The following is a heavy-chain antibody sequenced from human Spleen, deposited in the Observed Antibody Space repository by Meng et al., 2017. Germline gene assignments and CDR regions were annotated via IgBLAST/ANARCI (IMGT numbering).Heavy chain of an antibody. D-gene: IGHD4-11*01. J-gene: IGHJ4*02. CDR2: IIPNFGTA. CDR1: GGTFSSYA. Sequence: VDLVQSGAGGKKSGSSVKVSCKSPSGGTFSSYAFIWVRLASGQGLEWMGGIIPNFGTAKYAQKFQGRVTFTADTSTRTVYMDLSSLRSEDTAVYYCARGADDYSNYFDYWGQGTLVTVSS. CDR3: ARGADDYSNYFDY. V-gene: IGHV1-69*14.